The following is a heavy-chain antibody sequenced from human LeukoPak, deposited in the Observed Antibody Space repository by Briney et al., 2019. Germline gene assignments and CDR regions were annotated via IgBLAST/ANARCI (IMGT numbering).Heavy chain of an antibody. D-gene: IGHD3-3*01. J-gene: IGHJ4*02. CDR2: IKQDGSEK. CDR3: ARDAYYDFWSGYYLGLYYFDY. CDR1: GFTFSSYS. V-gene: IGHV3-7*01. Sequence: PGGSLRLSCAASGFTFSSYSMNWVRQAPGKGLEWVANIKQDGSEKYYVDSVKGRFTISRDNAKNSLYLQMNSLRAEDTAVYYCARDAYYDFWSGYYLGLYYFDYWGQGTLVTVSS.